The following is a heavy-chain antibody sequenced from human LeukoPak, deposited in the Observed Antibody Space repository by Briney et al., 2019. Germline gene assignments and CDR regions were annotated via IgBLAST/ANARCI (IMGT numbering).Heavy chain of an antibody. CDR1: GDSVSSNSAA. D-gene: IGHD2-15*01. CDR3: ARAAHGSHWFDP. CDR2: TYYMSKWNT. V-gene: IGHV6-1*01. Sequence: SQTLSLTCAISGDSVSSNSAAWNWIRQSPSRGLEWLGRTYYMSKWNTQYAVSVESRIIINPDPSRHQFSLQLTSATPEDTAVYYCARAAHGSHWFDPWGQGTLVTVSS. J-gene: IGHJ5*02.